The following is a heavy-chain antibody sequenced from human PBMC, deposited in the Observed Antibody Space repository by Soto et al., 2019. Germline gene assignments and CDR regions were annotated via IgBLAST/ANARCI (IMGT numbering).Heavy chain of an antibody. J-gene: IGHJ6*02. CDR1: GGSISSCGYS. V-gene: IGHV4-30-2*01. Sequence: SETLSLTCAVSGGSISSCGYSWSWIRQPPGKGLEWIGYIYHSGSTNYNPSLKSRVTISVDKSKNQFSLKLSSVTAADTAVYYCARVRGLQPPYYYYGMDVWGQGTTVTVSS. D-gene: IGHD2-15*01. CDR3: ARVRGLQPPYYYYGMDV. CDR2: IYHSGST.